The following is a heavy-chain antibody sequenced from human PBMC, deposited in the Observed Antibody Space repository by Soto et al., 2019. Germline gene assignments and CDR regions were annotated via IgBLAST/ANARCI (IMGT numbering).Heavy chain of an antibody. CDR1: GYTFTGYY. V-gene: IGHV1-2*04. Sequence: ASVKVSCTASGYTFTGYYMHWVRQAPGQGLERMGWLNPNSGGKNYAQKFQGWVTMTRDTSISTAYMELSRLRSDDTAVYYCARDKGMEYYYDSSGYPPYYYYYGMDVWGQGTTVTVSS. CDR3: ARDKGMEYYYDSSGYPPYYYYYGMDV. CDR2: LNPNSGGK. D-gene: IGHD3-22*01. J-gene: IGHJ6*02.